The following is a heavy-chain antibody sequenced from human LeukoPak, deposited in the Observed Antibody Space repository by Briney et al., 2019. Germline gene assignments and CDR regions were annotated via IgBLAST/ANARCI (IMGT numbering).Heavy chain of an antibody. CDR2: ISSSGSTI. J-gene: IGHJ5*02. CDR1: GFTFSSYE. CDR3: ARDSTGWSDP. V-gene: IGHV3-48*03. D-gene: IGHD1-1*01. Sequence: PGGSLRLSCAASGFTFSSYEMNWVRQAPGKGLEWVSYISSSGSTIYYADSVKGRFTISRDNAKNSLYLQMNSLRAEDTALYYCARDSTGWSDPWGQGALVTVSS.